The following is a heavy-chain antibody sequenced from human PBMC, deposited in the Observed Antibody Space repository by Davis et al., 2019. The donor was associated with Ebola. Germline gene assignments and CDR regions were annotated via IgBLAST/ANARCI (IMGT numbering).Heavy chain of an antibody. CDR3: ARGWLRSAFDQ. D-gene: IGHD5-12*01. CDR2: TYYSSKWYN. Sequence: HSQTLSLTCAISGDSVSSGGWNWIRQSPSRGLEWLGRTYYSSKWYNDYAVSVKSRITISPDTSKNQFSLQLNSVTPEDTAVYYCARGWLRSAFDQWGQGTLVTVSS. CDR1: GDSVSSGG. J-gene: IGHJ4*02. V-gene: IGHV6-1*01.